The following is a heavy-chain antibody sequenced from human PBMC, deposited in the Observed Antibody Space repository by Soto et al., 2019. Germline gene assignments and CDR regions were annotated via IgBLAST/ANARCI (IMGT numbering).Heavy chain of an antibody. D-gene: IGHD4-17*01. V-gene: IGHV3-30-3*01. CDR3: ARAPTTVTTAYYFDY. J-gene: IGHJ4*02. CDR2: ISYDGSNK. Sequence: QVQLVESGGGVVQPGRSLRLSCAASGFTFSSYAMHWVRQAPGKGLEWVAVISYDGSNKYYAGSVKGRFTISRDNSKNTLYLQMNSLRAEDTAVYYCARAPTTVTTAYYFDYWGQGNLVTVSS. CDR1: GFTFSSYA.